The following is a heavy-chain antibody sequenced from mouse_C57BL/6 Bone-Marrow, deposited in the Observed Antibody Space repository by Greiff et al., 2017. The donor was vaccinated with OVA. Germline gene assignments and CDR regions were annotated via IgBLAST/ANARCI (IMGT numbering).Heavy chain of an antibody. J-gene: IGHJ1*03. V-gene: IGHV3-5*01. Sequence: EVKVVESGPGLVKPSQTVFLTCTVTGISITTGNYRWSWIRQFPGNKLEWIGYIYYSGTITYNPSLTSRTTITRDTPKNQFFLEMNSLTAEDTATYYCARERGSYYGSSHWYFDVWGTGTTVTVSS. CDR1: GISITTGNYR. CDR2: IYYSGTI. CDR3: ARERGSYYGSSHWYFDV. D-gene: IGHD1-1*01.